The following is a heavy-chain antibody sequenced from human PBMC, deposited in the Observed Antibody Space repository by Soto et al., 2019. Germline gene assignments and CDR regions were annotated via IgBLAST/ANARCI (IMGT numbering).Heavy chain of an antibody. CDR2: VYYSGGT. Sequence: SETLSLTCAVSGGSISSSIYSWGWIRQPPGKGLEWIGSVYYSGGTYYNPSLKSRVTISLDTSKNQFSLKLSSVTAADMAMYYCVRGIDPWGQGTLVTVSS. CDR3: VRGIDP. CDR1: GGSISSSIYS. J-gene: IGHJ5*02. V-gene: IGHV4-39*01.